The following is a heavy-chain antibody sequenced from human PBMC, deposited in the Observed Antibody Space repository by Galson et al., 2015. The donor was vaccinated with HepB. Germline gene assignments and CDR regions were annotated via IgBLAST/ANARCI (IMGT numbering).Heavy chain of an antibody. V-gene: IGHV1-3*01. D-gene: IGHD3-22*01. Sequence: SVKVSCKASGYTFTSYAMHWVRQAPGQRLEWMGWINAGNGNTKYSQKFQGRVTITRDTSASTAYMELSSLRSEDTAVYYCARSDSSGYYFFDYWGQGTLVTVSS. J-gene: IGHJ4*02. CDR1: GYTFTSYA. CDR2: INAGNGNT. CDR3: ARSDSSGYYFFDY.